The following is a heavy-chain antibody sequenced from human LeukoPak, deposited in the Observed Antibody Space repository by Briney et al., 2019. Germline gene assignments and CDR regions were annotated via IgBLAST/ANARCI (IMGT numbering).Heavy chain of an antibody. CDR3: ARDRRYYGSGRENWFDP. CDR1: GGSISSYY. CDR2: IYYSGST. V-gene: IGHV4-59*01. Sequence: SGTLSLTCTVSGGSISSYYWSWIRQPPGKGLEWIGYIYYSGSTNYNPSLKSRVTISVDTSKNQFSLKLSSVTAADAAVYYCARDRRYYGSGRENWFDPWGQGTLVTVSS. J-gene: IGHJ5*02. D-gene: IGHD3-10*01.